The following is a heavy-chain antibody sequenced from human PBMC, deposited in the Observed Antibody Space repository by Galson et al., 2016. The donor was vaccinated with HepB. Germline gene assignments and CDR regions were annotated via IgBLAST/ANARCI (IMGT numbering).Heavy chain of an antibody. D-gene: IGHD3-22*01. CDR3: ARDPAPSLFPMIVAKDGFDI. Sequence: SLRLSCAASGFTFSSYAMHWVRQAPGKGLEWVAFISKDGSNKYYADSVKGRFTISRANSKNTLYLQMNSLRAEDTSIYYCARDPAPSLFPMIVAKDGFDIWGQGTMVTVSS. CDR2: ISKDGSNK. CDR1: GFTFSSYA. V-gene: IGHV3-30-3*01. J-gene: IGHJ3*02.